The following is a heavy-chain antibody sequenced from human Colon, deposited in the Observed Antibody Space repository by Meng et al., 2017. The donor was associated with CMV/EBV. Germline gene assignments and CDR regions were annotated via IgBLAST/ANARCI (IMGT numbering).Heavy chain of an antibody. D-gene: IGHD3-22*01. J-gene: IGHJ5*02. CDR2: INHSGST. CDR1: GGSFSGYY. Sequence: SETLSLTCAVYGGSFSGYYWSWIRQPPGKGLEWIGEINHSGSTNYNPSLKSRVTISVDTSKNQFSLKLSSVTAADTAVYYCARAPDAKYHYDRSGYGGFDPWGQGALVTVSS. V-gene: IGHV4-34*01. CDR3: ARAPDAKYHYDRSGYGGFDP.